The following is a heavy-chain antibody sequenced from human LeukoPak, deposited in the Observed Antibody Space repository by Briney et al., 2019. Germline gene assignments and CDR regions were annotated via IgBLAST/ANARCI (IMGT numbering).Heavy chain of an antibody. Sequence: GGSLRLSCAASGFTFGSYGMHWVRQAPGKGLEWVAFIRYDGSNKYYADSVKGRFTISRDNSKNTLYLQMNSLRAEDTAVYYCAKDLGSSISGAGAFDIWGQGTMVTVSS. CDR1: GFTFGSYG. J-gene: IGHJ3*02. CDR3: AKDLGSSISGAGAFDI. D-gene: IGHD6-6*01. CDR2: IRYDGSNK. V-gene: IGHV3-30*02.